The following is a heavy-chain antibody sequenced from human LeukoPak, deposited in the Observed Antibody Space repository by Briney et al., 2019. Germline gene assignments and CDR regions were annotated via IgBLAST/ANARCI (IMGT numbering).Heavy chain of an antibody. V-gene: IGHV4-30-4*08. J-gene: IGHJ4*02. CDR1: GGSFSGYY. Sequence: SETLSLTCAVYGGSFSGYYWSWIRQPPGKGLEWIGYIYYSGSTYYNPSLKSRVTISVDTSKNQFSLKLSSVTAADTAVYYCARGGSGSYYVGPFDYWGQGTLVTVSS. CDR3: ARGGSGSYYVGPFDY. CDR2: IYYSGST. D-gene: IGHD1-26*01.